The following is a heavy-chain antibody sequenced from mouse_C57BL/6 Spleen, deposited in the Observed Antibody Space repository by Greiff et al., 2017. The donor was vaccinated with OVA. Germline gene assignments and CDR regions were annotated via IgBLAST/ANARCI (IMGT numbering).Heavy chain of an antibody. CDR3: ARRYYGSSTYFDY. CDR1: GYTFTDYN. CDR2: INPNNGGT. D-gene: IGHD1-1*01. Sequence: VQLKQSGPELVKPGASVKMSCKASGYTFTDYNMHWVKQSHGKSLEWIGYINPNNGGTSYNQKFKGKATLTVNKSSSTAYMELRSLTSEDSAVYYCARRYYGSSTYFDYWGKGTTLTVSS. J-gene: IGHJ2*01. V-gene: IGHV1-22*01.